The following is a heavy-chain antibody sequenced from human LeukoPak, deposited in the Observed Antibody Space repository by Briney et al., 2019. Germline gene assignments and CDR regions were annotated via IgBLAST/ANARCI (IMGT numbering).Heavy chain of an antibody. CDR3: ARDLSGIAVAGTLNYYYYGMDV. D-gene: IGHD6-19*01. V-gene: IGHV3-64*04. Sequence: PGGSLRLSCSASGFTFSTYAMYWVRQGPGKGLECVSAISSDGGSTYYADSVKGRFTISRDNSKSTLYLQMNSLRAEDTAVYYCARDLSGIAVAGTLNYYYYGMDVWGQGTTVTVSS. J-gene: IGHJ6*02. CDR2: ISSDGGST. CDR1: GFTFSTYA.